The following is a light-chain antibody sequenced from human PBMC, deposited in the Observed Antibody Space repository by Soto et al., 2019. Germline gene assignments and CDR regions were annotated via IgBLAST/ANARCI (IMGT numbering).Light chain of an antibody. Sequence: QTVLTQPASVSGSPGQSITISCTGTSSDVGGYNYVSWYQQHPGKAPKVMIYDVSYRPSGVSNRFSGSKSGNTASLTISGLQVEVEADYYCSSYTSSSTLVVFGGGTKVTVL. CDR1: SSDVGGYNY. J-gene: IGLJ2*01. CDR2: DVS. CDR3: SSYTSSSTLVV. V-gene: IGLV2-14*03.